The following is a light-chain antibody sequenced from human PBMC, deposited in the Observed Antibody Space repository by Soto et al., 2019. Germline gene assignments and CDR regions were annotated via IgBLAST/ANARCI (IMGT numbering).Light chain of an antibody. CDR3: CSYAGTVAYV. CDR1: SSDVSGYNY. J-gene: IGLJ1*01. Sequence: QSVLTQPASVSGSPGQSITISCTGTSSDVSGYNYVSWYQQHPGKAHKLMIYDVSNRPSGVSNRFSGSKSGDTASLTISGFQVEDEADYFCCSYAGTVAYVFGTGTKVTVL. CDR2: DVS. V-gene: IGLV2-14*01.